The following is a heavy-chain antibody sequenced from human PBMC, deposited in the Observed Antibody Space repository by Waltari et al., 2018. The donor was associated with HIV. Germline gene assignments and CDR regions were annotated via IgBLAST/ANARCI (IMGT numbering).Heavy chain of an antibody. V-gene: IGHV3-23*01. D-gene: IGHD4-17*01. CDR1: GFTFSGYA. Sequence: EVQLLESGGGLVQRGGSLRLSCSAFGFTFSGYAMSWVRQVPGKGLQWVSSIGGAGHKTYYADSVKGRFTISRDNSKNTLYLQMNSLTAEDTAVYYCAKDQYGLFDHWGQGTLVTVSP. CDR2: IGGAGHKT. J-gene: IGHJ4*02. CDR3: AKDQYGLFDH.